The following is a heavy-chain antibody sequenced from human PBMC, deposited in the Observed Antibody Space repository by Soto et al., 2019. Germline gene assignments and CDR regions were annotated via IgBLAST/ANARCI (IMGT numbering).Heavy chain of an antibody. J-gene: IGHJ4*01. D-gene: IGHD3-22*01. V-gene: IGHV3-11*01. CDR2: ISSSGSTI. Sequence: PGGSLRLSCTASGFTLSDYYLSWIRQAPGKGLEWVSYISSSGSTIYYADSVKGRFTISRDNAKNSLYLQMNSLRAEDTAVYYCARSTNYYYSSYYSDYCGHVTLFTVSS. CDR3: ARSTNYYYSSYYSDY. CDR1: GFTLSDYY.